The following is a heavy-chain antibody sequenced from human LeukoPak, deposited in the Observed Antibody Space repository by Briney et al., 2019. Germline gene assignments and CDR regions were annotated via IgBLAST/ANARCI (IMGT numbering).Heavy chain of an antibody. CDR3: AKGGHILRFLEWLPIDY. Sequence: PGGSLRLSCAASGFTFSSYAMSWVRQAPGKGLEWVSTISGSGDSTYYADSVKGRFTISRDSSKKTLYLQTSSLRAEDTAVYYCAKGGHILRFLEWLPIDYWGQGTLVTVSS. V-gene: IGHV3-23*01. D-gene: IGHD3-3*01. J-gene: IGHJ4*02. CDR2: ISGSGDST. CDR1: GFTFSSYA.